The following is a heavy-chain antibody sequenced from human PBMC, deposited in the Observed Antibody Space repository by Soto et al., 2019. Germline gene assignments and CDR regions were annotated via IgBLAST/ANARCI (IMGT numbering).Heavy chain of an antibody. J-gene: IGHJ5*02. V-gene: IGHV1-46*03. D-gene: IGHD6-13*01. Sequence: ASVKVSCKASGYTFTSYYMHWVRQAPGQGLEWMGIINPSGGSTSYAQKFQGRVTMTRDTSTSTVYMELSSLRSEDTAVYYCAGAAAGTDWFDPWGQGTLVTVSS. CDR1: GYTFTSYY. CDR3: AGAAAGTDWFDP. CDR2: INPSGGST.